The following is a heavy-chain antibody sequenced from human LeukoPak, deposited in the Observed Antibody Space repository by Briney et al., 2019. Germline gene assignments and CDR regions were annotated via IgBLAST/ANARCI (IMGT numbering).Heavy chain of an antibody. CDR1: GGSFSGYY. CDR2: INHSGST. CDR3: GRVRQQLVPAYFDY. Sequence: PSETLSLTCAVYGGSFSGYYWSWIRQPPGKGLEWIGEINHSGSTNYNPSLKSRGTISVNTSKNQFSLKLSSVTAADTAVYYCGRVRQQLVPAYFDYGGQGPLVTVSS. J-gene: IGHJ4*02. V-gene: IGHV4-34*01. D-gene: IGHD6-13*01.